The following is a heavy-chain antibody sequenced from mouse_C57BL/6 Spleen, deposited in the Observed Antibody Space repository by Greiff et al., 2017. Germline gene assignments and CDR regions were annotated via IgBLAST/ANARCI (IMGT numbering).Heavy chain of an antibody. J-gene: IGHJ2*01. CDR2: IYPGDGDT. CDR3: AGGTTVVVPFDY. D-gene: IGHD1-1*01. CDR1: GYAFSSSW. V-gene: IGHV1-82*01. Sequence: VQLQQSGPELVKPGASVKISCKASGYAFSSSWMNWVKQRPGKGLEWIGRIYPGDGDTNYNGKFKGKATLTADKSSSTAYMQLSSLTSEDSAVYFCAGGTTVVVPFDYWGQGTTLTVSS.